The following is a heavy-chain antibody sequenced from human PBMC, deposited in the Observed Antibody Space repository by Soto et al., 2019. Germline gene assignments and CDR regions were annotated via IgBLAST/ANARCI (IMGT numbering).Heavy chain of an antibody. CDR3: AKSTGSCYSKCNWFDP. V-gene: IGHV3-23*01. CDR1: GFTFSSYA. Sequence: GGSLRLSCAASGFTFSSYAMSWVRQAPGKGLEWVSAISGSGGSTYYADSVKGRFTISRDNSKNTLYLQMNSLRAEDTAVYYCAKSTGSCYSKCNWFDPWGQGTLVTVSS. J-gene: IGHJ5*02. CDR2: ISGSGGST. D-gene: IGHD2-15*01.